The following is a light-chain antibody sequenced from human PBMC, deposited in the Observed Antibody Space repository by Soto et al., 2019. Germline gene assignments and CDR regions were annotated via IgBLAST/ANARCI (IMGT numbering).Light chain of an antibody. CDR2: EVS. CDR3: TSYTSSSTWV. CDR1: SRDVGAYNY. Sequence: QSVLTQFASVSGSPGQSITISCTGTSRDVGAYNYVSWFQHHPGKAPKLMIYEVSNRPSGVSNRFSGSKSGNTASLTISGLQTEDEADYYCTSYTSSSTWVFGGGTQLTVL. J-gene: IGLJ3*02. V-gene: IGLV2-14*01.